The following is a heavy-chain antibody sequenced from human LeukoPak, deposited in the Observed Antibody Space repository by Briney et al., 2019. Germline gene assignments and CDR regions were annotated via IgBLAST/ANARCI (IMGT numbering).Heavy chain of an antibody. CDR3: ARVERGYCSSTRCYGAGYNYYDGMDV. J-gene: IGHJ6*02. Sequence: ASVKVSCKASGGTFSSYAISWVRQAPGQGLEWMGWISAYNGNTNYAQKVQGRVTMTTDTSTSTAYMELRSLISDDTAVYYCARVERGYCSSTRCYGAGYNYYDGMDVWGQGTTVTVSS. D-gene: IGHD2-2*01. CDR2: ISAYNGNT. V-gene: IGHV1-18*01. CDR1: GGTFSSYA.